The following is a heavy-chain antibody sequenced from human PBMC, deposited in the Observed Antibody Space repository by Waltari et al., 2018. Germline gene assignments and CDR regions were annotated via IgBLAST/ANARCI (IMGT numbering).Heavy chain of an antibody. J-gene: IGHJ6*02. CDR3: ASPSPFIAVAGTGSDYYYGMDV. CDR2: IIPIFGTA. CDR1: GGTFSSSA. D-gene: IGHD6-19*01. Sequence: QVQLVQSGAAVQKPGSSVKVSCTASGGTFSSSAISWVRQAPGHGLEWRGGIIPIFGTANYAQKFQGRVTITADESTSTAYMELSSLRSEDTAVYYCASPSPFIAVAGTGSDYYYGMDVWGQGTTVTVSS. V-gene: IGHV1-69*01.